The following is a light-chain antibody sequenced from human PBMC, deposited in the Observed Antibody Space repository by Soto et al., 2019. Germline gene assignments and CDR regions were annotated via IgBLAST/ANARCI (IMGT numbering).Light chain of an antibody. CDR3: QQYDDWPAIT. Sequence: IVMTQSPSTLSVSPGERATLSCRASQSVGFNFAWYQQKPGQAPRLLISGASTRAPGVPARFSGSGSETKFTLTISSLQSEDFGVYYCQQYDDWPAITFGQGTRLDMK. CDR1: QSVGFN. V-gene: IGKV3-15*01. J-gene: IGKJ5*01. CDR2: GAS.